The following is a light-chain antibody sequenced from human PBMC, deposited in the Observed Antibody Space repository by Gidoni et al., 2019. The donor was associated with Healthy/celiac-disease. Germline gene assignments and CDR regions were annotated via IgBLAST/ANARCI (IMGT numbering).Light chain of an antibody. J-gene: IGLJ3*02. CDR3: QSYDSSLSVWV. CDR1: SSNIGAGYA. CDR2: GNT. Sequence: QSVLTQPPSVSGAPGQRVTISCTGSSSNIGAGYAVHWYQQLPGTAPKLLIYGNTNRPSGVPDRFSGSKSGTSASLAITGLQAEDEADYYCQSYDSSLSVWVFGGATKLTVL. V-gene: IGLV1-40*01.